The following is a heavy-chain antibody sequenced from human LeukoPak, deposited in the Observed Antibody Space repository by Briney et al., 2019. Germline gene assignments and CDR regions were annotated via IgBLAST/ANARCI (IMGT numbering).Heavy chain of an antibody. CDR1: GFTFSSYG. D-gene: IGHD3-22*01. Sequence: GGSLRLSCAASGFTFSSYGMHWVRQAPGKGLEWVAFIRYDGSNKYYADSVKGRFTISRDNSKNTLYLQMNSLRAEDTAVYYCARAPDSSSYIDYWGQGTLVTVSS. J-gene: IGHJ4*02. CDR3: ARAPDSSSYIDY. CDR2: IRYDGSNK. V-gene: IGHV3-30*02.